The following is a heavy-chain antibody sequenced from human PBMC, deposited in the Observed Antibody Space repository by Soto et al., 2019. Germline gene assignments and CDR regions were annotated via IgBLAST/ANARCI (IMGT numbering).Heavy chain of an antibody. J-gene: IGHJ4*02. Sequence: QVQLVECGGGVVQPGRSLRLSCAASGFTFSSYGMHWVRQAPGKGLEWVALISYDGSDKYYADSVKGRFTISRDNSKNTLNLQLSSLRVEDTAVYYCGAGQYFADYWGQGTLVTVSS. D-gene: IGHD6-13*01. CDR1: GFTFSSYG. CDR2: ISYDGSDK. CDR3: GAGQYFADY. V-gene: IGHV3-30*03.